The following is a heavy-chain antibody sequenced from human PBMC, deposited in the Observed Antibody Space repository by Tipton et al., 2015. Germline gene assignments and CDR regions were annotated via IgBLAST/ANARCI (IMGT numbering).Heavy chain of an antibody. V-gene: IGHV3-74*01. CDR1: GFSVRSTY. J-gene: IGHJ4*02. CDR3: TRDFDSGDGY. D-gene: IGHD4-17*01. CDR2: INRDGTYT. Sequence: SLRLSCAGSGFSVRSTYMSWVRQAPGEGLIWVARINRDGTYTGYADSVKGRFTISRDNAKNTLYLQMNSLRVEDTAVYYCTRDFDSGDGYWGQGTLVTVSS.